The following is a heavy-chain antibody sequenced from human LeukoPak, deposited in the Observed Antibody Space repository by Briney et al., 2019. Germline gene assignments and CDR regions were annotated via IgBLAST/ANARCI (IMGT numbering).Heavy chain of an antibody. CDR2: IYPGDSGT. CDR1: GYIFTNYW. V-gene: IGHV5-51*01. CDR3: ARHNTWFDS. D-gene: IGHD2/OR15-2a*01. J-gene: IGHJ5*01. Sequence: GVSLQISCKGSGYIFTNYWIGWVRQMPGKGREWMAIIYPGDSGTRYSPSFQGQVSISPDKSISTAYLEWCSLKASDTAMSYCARHNTWFDSWGQGTLVTVSS.